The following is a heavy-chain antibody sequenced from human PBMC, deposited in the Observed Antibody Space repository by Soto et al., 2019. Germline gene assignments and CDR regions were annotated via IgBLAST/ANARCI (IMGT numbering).Heavy chain of an antibody. J-gene: IGHJ4*02. V-gene: IGHV3-23*01. CDR1: GFTFFSYA. Sequence: EVQLLESGGGLVQPGGSLRLSCAASGFTFFSYAMSWVRQAPGKGLEWVSTISNSGGGTYYAVSVKGRFTISRDNSKNTLYLQMNSLRAEDTAVYYCARDRQWLLDYWGQGTLVTVSS. CDR2: ISNSGGGT. D-gene: IGHD6-19*01. CDR3: ARDRQWLLDY.